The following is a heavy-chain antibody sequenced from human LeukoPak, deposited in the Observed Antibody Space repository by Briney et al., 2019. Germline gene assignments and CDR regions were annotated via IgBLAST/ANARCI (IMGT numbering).Heavy chain of an antibody. J-gene: IGHJ4*02. D-gene: IGHD1-14*01. Sequence: GGSLRLSCAASGFTFSSYEMNWVRQAPGKGLEWVSYISSSGSTIYYADSVKGRFTISRDNANNFLYLQMNSLRAEDTAVYYCATETNGRHYDYWGQGTLLTVSS. CDR1: GFTFSSYE. V-gene: IGHV3-48*03. CDR2: ISSSGSTI. CDR3: ATETNGRHYDY.